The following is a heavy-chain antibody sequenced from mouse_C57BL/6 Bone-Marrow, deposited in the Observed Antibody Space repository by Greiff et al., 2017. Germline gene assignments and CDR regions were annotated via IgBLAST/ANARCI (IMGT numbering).Heavy chain of an antibody. Sequence: EVKVEESGGGLVQPGGSMKLSCAASGFTFSDAWMDWVRQSPEKGLEWVAEIRNKANNHATYYAESVKGRFTISRDDSKSSVYLQMNSLRAEDTGIYYCTMPLYYYGSSPYYAMDYWCQGTSVTVSS. CDR1: GFTFSDAW. D-gene: IGHD1-1*01. V-gene: IGHV6-6*01. CDR3: TMPLYYYGSSPYYAMDY. J-gene: IGHJ4*01. CDR2: IRNKANNHAT.